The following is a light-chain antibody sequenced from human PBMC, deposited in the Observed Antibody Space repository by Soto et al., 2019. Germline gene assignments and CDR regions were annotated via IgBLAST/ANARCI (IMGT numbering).Light chain of an antibody. Sequence: EIVLPQSPATLSLSPGERATLSCQTSQGSGSNYLAWYQHKPGQAPRLLIYAASNRATGVPERFSGSASGTDFTLTISRLEPEDIAVYYCQLYGNSPHFGQGTRLEIK. CDR2: AAS. J-gene: IGKJ5*01. CDR3: QLYGNSPH. CDR1: QGSGSNY. V-gene: IGKV3-20*01.